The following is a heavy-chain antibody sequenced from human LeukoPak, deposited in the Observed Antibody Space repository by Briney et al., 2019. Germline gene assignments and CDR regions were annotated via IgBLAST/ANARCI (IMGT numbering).Heavy chain of an antibody. CDR2: ISYDGSNK. D-gene: IGHD3-3*01. CDR3: ARDLPSRVAYALDI. CDR1: GFTFSSYA. J-gene: IGHJ3*02. Sequence: GGSLRLSCAASGFTFSSYAMSWVRQAPGKGLEWVAVISYDGSNKYYADSVKGRFTISRDNSKNTLYLQMNSLRAEDTAVYYCARDLPSRVAYALDIWGQGTMVTVSS. V-gene: IGHV3-30-3*01.